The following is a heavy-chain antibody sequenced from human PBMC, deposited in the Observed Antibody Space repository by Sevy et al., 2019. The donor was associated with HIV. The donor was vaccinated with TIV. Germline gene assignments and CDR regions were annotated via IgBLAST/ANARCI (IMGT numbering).Heavy chain of an antibody. V-gene: IGHV3-33*06. J-gene: IGHJ4*02. CDR2: IWYDGNNK. D-gene: IGHD6-13*01. CDR1: GFTFSSYG. Sequence: GGSLRLSCAASGFTFSSYGMHWVRQAPGKGLEWVAGIWYDGNNKDYADSVNGRFTISRDNSKNTVYLQMNSLRAEDTAVYYCAKGIAAAGYYFDFWGQGTLVTVSS. CDR3: AKGIAAAGYYFDF.